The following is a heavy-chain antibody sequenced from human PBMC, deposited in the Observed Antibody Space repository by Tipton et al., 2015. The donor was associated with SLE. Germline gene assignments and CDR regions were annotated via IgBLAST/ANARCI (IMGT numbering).Heavy chain of an antibody. V-gene: IGHV4-61*02. CDR2: IYTSGST. J-gene: IGHJ3*02. CDR3: ARVWDYGDYEVDYAFDI. D-gene: IGHD4-17*01. Sequence: TLSLTCTVSGGSISSGSYYWSWIRLPAGKGLEWIGRIYTSGSTNYNPSLKSRATISVATSKNQFPLKLSSVTAADTAVYYCARVWDYGDYEVDYAFDIWGQGTMVTVSS. CDR1: GGSISSGSYY.